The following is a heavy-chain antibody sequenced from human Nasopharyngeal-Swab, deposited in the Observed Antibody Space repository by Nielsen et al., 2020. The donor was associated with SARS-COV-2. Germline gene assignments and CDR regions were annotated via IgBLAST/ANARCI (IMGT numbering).Heavy chain of an antibody. CDR2: IWYDGSNK. CDR3: ARGTGYYYYMDV. J-gene: IGHJ6*03. D-gene: IGHD1-14*01. CDR1: GFTFSNYA. Sequence: GGSLRLSCAASGFTFSNYAMYWVRQAPGKGLEWVAVIWYDGSNKYYADSVKGRFTISRDNSKNTLYLQMNSLRAEDTAVYYCARGTGYYYYMDVWGKGTTVTVSS. V-gene: IGHV3-33*08.